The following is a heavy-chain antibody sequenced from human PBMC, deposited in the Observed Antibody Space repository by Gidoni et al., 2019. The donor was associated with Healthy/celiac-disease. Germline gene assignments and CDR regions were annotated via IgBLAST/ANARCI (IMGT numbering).Heavy chain of an antibody. D-gene: IGHD1-7*01. V-gene: IGHV3-9*01. J-gene: IGHJ6*02. Sequence: EVQLVESGGGLVQPGRSLRRSCAASVFTFDDYAMHWVRQAPGKGLEWVSGISWNSGSIGYADSVKGRFTISRDNAKNSLYLQMNSLRAEDTALYYCAKDIHRELHYYYGMDVWGQGTTVTVSS. CDR2: ISWNSGSI. CDR3: AKDIHRELHYYYGMDV. CDR1: VFTFDDYA.